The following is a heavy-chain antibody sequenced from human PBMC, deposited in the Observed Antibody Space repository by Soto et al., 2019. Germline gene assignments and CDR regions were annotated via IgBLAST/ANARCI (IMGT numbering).Heavy chain of an antibody. D-gene: IGHD6-13*01. CDR3: AKVAASSWHANWFAP. J-gene: IGHJ5*02. Sequence: GGSLGLSCKASGFDFRGTGMHWVRQAPGKGLEWVAVISYDENTKDYGDSVKGRFTVSRDNSNNTLYLQMHSLTSDDTAVYYCAKVAASSWHANWFAPWGQGTLVTVSS. CDR1: GFDFRGTG. CDR2: ISYDENTK. V-gene: IGHV3-30*18.